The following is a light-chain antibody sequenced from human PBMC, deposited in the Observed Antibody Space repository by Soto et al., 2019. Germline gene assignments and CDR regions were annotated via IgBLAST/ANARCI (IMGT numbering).Light chain of an antibody. CDR1: SSDVGRYNY. V-gene: IGLV2-8*01. CDR2: EVS. J-gene: IGLJ2*01. CDR3: SSYAGSNNLI. Sequence: QSALTQPPSASGSPGQSVTISCTGTSSDVGRYNYVSWYQQHPGKAPKLMIYEVSKWPSGVPDRFSGSKSGNTASLTVSGLQAEDEAEYYCSSYAGSNNLIFGGGTKLPS.